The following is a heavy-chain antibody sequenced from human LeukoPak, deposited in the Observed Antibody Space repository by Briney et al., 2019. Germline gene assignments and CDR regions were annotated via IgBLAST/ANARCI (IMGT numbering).Heavy chain of an antibody. CDR3: AKDSKLRGGRLYYFDY. D-gene: IGHD3-10*01. Sequence: PGRSLRLSCAASGFTFSSYGMHWVRQAPGKGLEWVAVISYDGSNEYYADSVKGRFTISRDNSKNTLYLQMNSLRAEDTAVYYCAKDSKLRGGRLYYFDYWGQGTLVTVSS. CDR1: GFTFSSYG. CDR2: ISYDGSNE. V-gene: IGHV3-30*18. J-gene: IGHJ4*02.